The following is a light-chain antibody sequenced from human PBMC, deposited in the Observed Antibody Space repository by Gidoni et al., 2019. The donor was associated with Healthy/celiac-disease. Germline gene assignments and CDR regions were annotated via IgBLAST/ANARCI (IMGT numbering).Light chain of an antibody. Sequence: AIRMTQSPSSFSASTGDRVTITCRASQGISSFLAWYQQKPGKAPKLLIYAASTLQSGVPSRFSGTSGSGSGTDFTLTISCLQSEDFAAYYCQQYYTYPWTFGQGTKVEIK. CDR2: AAS. CDR1: QGISSF. J-gene: IGKJ1*01. V-gene: IGKV1-8*01. CDR3: QQYYTYPWT.